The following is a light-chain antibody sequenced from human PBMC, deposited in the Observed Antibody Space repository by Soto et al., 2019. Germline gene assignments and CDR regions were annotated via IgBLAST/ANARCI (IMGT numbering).Light chain of an antibody. J-gene: IGKJ1*01. Sequence: VWPQPHLSLPATPEGRPPFSSRPSKTFFLVIENTNLDWYLKKPGQSPQLLIYLGSIRASGVPDRFSGSGSGTDFTLKITRVEAEDVGVYYCMQAIQAPRTFGLGTKVEIK. CDR3: MQAIQAPRT. CDR2: LGS. V-gene: IGKV2-28*01. CDR1: KTFFLVIENTN.